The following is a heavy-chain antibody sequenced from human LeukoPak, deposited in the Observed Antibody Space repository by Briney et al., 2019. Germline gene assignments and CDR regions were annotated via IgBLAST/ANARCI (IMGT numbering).Heavy chain of an antibody. CDR3: ARGSPDSSGYFETYFDY. D-gene: IGHD3-22*01. Sequence: PGGSLRLSCAASGFTFSSYAMHWVRQAPGKGLEWVAVISYDGSNKYYADSVKGRFTISRDNSKNTLYLQMNSLRAEDTAVYYCARGSPDSSGYFETYFDYWGQGTLVTVSS. CDR1: GFTFSSYA. J-gene: IGHJ4*02. V-gene: IGHV3-30*04. CDR2: ISYDGSNK.